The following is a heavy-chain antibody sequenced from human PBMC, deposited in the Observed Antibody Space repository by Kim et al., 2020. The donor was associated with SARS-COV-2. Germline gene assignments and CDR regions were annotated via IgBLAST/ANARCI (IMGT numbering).Heavy chain of an antibody. CDR1: GFTFSSYA. D-gene: IGHD3-22*01. CDR3: AKARTTMIVVVITTGYYYGMDV. J-gene: IGHJ6*02. Sequence: GGSLRLSCAASGFTFSSYAMSWVRQAPGKGLEWVSAISGNGGSTYYADSVKGRFTISRDNSKNTLYLQMNSLRAEDTAVYYCAKARTTMIVVVITTGYYYGMDVWGQGTTVTVSS. V-gene: IGHV3-23*01. CDR2: ISGNGGST.